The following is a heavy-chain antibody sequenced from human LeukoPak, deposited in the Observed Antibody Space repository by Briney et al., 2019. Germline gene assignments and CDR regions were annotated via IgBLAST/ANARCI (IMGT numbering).Heavy chain of an antibody. CDR3: AGLIRPGWFDP. CDR2: INHSGST. Sequence: SETLSLTCAVYGGSFSGYYWSWIRQPPGKGLEWIGEINHSGSTNYNPSLKSRVTISVDTSKNQFSLKLNSVTAADTAVYYCAGLIRPGWFDPWGQGTLVTVSS. D-gene: IGHD1-14*01. J-gene: IGHJ5*02. CDR1: GGSFSGYY. V-gene: IGHV4-34*01.